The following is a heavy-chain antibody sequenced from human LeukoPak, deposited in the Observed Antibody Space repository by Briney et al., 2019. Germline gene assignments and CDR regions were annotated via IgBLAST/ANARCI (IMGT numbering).Heavy chain of an antibody. J-gene: IGHJ6*02. D-gene: IGHD3-10*01. CDR1: EFTFRSYE. CDR3: ARGLVGYYAMDV. CDR2: ISNSDTTI. Sequence: GGSLRLSCAASEFTFRSYEMNWVRQAPGKGLEWISYISNSDTTIDYANSVKGRFTISRDNAKNSLYLQMNSLRVEDTAVYYCARGLVGYYAMDVWGQGTTVTVSS. V-gene: IGHV3-48*03.